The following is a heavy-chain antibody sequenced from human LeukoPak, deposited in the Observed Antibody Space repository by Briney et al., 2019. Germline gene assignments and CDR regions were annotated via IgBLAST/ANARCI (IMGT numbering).Heavy chain of an antibody. CDR3: AKDRGGDVDY. CDR2: ISDSGGST. Sequence: GGSLRLSCAASGCTFSSYAKSWLRPAPRKGLRWVSAISDSGGSTYYADSVKGRFTISRDNSKNTLYLQMNSLRAEDTAVDYCAKDRGGDVDYWGQGTLVTVSS. CDR1: GCTFSSYA. V-gene: IGHV3-23*01. D-gene: IGHD2-21*02. J-gene: IGHJ4*02.